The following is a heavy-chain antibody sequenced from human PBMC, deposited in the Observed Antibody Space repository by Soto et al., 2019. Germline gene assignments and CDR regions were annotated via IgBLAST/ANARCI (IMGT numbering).Heavy chain of an antibody. D-gene: IGHD6-19*01. CDR3: ARDTVAGFDP. Sequence: QVQLVESGGGVVQPGRSLRLSCAASGFTFSSYAMHWVRQAPGKGLEWVAVISYDGSNKYYADSVKGRFTISRDNSKNTLYLQMNSLRAEDTAVYYCARDTVAGFDPWGQGTLFTVSS. CDR2: ISYDGSNK. V-gene: IGHV3-30-3*01. J-gene: IGHJ5*02. CDR1: GFTFSSYA.